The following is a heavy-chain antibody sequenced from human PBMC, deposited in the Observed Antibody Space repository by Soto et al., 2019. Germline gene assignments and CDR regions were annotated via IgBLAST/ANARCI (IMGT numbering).Heavy chain of an antibody. CDR2: ISGSGGST. Sequence: PGGSLRLSCAASGFTFSSYAMSWVRQAPGKGLEWVSAISGSGGSTYYADSVKGRFTISRDNSKNTLYLQMNSLRAEDTAVYYCAKCGSSTSCYFSFDYWGQGTLVTVSS. CDR1: GFTFSSYA. V-gene: IGHV3-23*01. CDR3: AKCGSSTSCYFSFDY. D-gene: IGHD2-2*01. J-gene: IGHJ4*02.